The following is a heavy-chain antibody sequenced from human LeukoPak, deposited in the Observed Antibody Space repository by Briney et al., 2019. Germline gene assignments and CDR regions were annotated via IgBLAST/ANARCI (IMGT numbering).Heavy chain of an antibody. Sequence: SSETLSLTCTVSGGSISSSSYYWGWIRQPPGKGLEWIGSIYYSGSTYYNPSLKSRVTISVDTSKNQFSLKLSSVTAADTAVYYCARSFLEWLSLNVWGQGTMVTVSS. CDR1: GGSISSSSYY. CDR3: ARSFLEWLSLNV. V-gene: IGHV4-39*01. J-gene: IGHJ6*02. D-gene: IGHD3-3*01. CDR2: IYYSGST.